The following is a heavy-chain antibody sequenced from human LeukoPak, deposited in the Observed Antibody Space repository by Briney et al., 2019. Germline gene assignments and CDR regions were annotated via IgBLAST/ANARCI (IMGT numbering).Heavy chain of an antibody. CDR3: ARDPLLIGRTR. V-gene: IGHV3-23*01. CDR1: GFTFSSFA. Sequence: PGGSQRLSCAASGFTFSSFAMSWVRQAPGKGLEWVSGISGRDGSTYYADSVKGRFTISRDNAKNSLYLQMNSLRAEDTAVYYCARDPLLIGRTRWGQGTLVTVSS. J-gene: IGHJ4*02. D-gene: IGHD1-1*01. CDR2: ISGRDGST.